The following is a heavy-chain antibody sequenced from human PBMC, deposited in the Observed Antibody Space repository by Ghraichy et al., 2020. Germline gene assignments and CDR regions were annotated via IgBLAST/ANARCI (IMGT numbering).Heavy chain of an antibody. CDR2: IGSSPDYI. CDR1: GFTFSRFS. J-gene: IGHJ4*02. Sequence: GESLNISCVASGFTFSRFSMIWVRQAPGKGLEWVSSIGSSPDYISYADSLKGRFTISRDNLNNSLFLQLNSLRPEDTAVYFCARGSGTYYPYYPDSWGQGTLVTVSS. D-gene: IGHD3-10*01. CDR3: ARGSGTYYPYYPDS. V-gene: IGHV3-21*01.